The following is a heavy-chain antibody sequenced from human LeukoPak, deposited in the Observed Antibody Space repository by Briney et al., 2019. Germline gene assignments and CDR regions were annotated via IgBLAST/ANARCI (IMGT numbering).Heavy chain of an antibody. CDR1: GFTFSSYS. J-gene: IGHJ5*02. D-gene: IGHD3-9*01. CDR2: ISSSSSYI. Sequence: GGSLRLSCAASGFTFSSYSMNWVRQAPGKGLEWVSSISSSSSYIYYADSVKGRFTISRDNAKNSLYLQMSSLRAEDTAVYYCARASRKILTGYSSGFDPWGQGTLVTVSS. V-gene: IGHV3-21*01. CDR3: ARASRKILTGYSSGFDP.